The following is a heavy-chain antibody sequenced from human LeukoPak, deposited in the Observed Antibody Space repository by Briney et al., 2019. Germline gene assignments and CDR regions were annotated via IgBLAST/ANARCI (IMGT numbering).Heavy chain of an antibody. J-gene: IGHJ4*02. V-gene: IGHV4-34*01. CDR1: GGSFSGYY. D-gene: IGHD3-10*01. CDR2: INHSGST. Sequence: SETLSLTCAVYGGSFSGYYWSWIRQPPGKGLEWIGEINHSGSTNYNPSLKSRVTISVDTSKNQFSLKLSSVTAADTAVYYCARSTGTYYYGSGIPEPFDYWGQGTLVTVSS. CDR3: ARSTGTYYYGSGIPEPFDY.